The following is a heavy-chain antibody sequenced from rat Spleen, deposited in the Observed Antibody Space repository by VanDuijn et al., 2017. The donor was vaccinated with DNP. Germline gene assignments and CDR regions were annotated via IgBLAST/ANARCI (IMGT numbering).Heavy chain of an antibody. J-gene: IGHJ2*01. CDR2: ISYSGST. V-gene: IGHV3-1*01. Sequence: EVQLQESGPGLVKPSQSLSLTCSVTGYSITSNYWGWIRKFPGNKMEWMAYISYSGSTGYNPSLKSRVSITRDTSKNQFFLQLTSVTTEDTATYYCARYGDSFDYWGQGVMVTVSS. CDR3: ARYGDSFDY. CDR1: GYSITSNY.